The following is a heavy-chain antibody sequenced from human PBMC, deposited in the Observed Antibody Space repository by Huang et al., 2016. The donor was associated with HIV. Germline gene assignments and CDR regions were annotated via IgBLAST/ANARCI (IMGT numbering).Heavy chain of an antibody. V-gene: IGHV4-4*07. CDR2: FYTSGHT. CDR3: ARENEFCGSTNCHHYYYGLDV. J-gene: IGHJ6*02. D-gene: IGHD2-2*01. CDR1: GGSISTYY. Sequence: QVQLQESGPGLVKPSETLSLTCTVSGGSISTYYWSWIRQSAGKGLEWIGRFYTSGHTNYHPSLGSRVTMSVDTSKNQFSLRLTSVTAADTAVYYCARENEFCGSTNCHHYYYGLDVWGQGTTVTVSS.